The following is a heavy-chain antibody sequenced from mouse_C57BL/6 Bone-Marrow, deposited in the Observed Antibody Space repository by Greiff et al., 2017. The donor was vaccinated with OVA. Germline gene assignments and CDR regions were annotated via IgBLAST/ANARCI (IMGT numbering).Heavy chain of an antibody. J-gene: IGHJ3*01. CDR3: ARNSLNGAWFAY. Sequence: VQLQQSGPGLVQPSQSLSITCTVSGFSLTSYGVHWVRQSPGKGLEWLGVIWSGGGTDYNAAFISRLSISKDNSKSQVFLKMNSLQADDTAIYYCARNSLNGAWFAYWGQGTLVTVSA. CDR1: GFSLTSYG. CDR2: IWSGGGT. V-gene: IGHV2-2*01.